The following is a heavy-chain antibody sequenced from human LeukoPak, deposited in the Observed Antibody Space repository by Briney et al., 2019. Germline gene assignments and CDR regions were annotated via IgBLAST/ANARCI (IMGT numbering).Heavy chain of an antibody. J-gene: IGHJ4*02. CDR3: ASGAKFSSSWYGFDY. CDR2: IYYSGST. V-gene: IGHV4-59*01. Sequence: SETLSLTCTVSVGSISSYYWSWIRQPPGKGLEWIGYIYYSGSTNYNPSLKSRVTISVDTSKNQFSLKLSSVTAADTAVYYCASGAKFSSSWYGFDYWGQGTLVTVSS. CDR1: VGSISSYY. D-gene: IGHD6-13*01.